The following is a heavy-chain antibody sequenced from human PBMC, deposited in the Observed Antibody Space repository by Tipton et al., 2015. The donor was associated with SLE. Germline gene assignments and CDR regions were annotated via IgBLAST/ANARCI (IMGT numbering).Heavy chain of an antibody. CDR2: IYHSGRT. CDR3: GRHKTATRAFDF. CDR1: GYSISSGYY. J-gene: IGHJ3*01. Sequence: TLSLTCAVSGYSISSGYYWGWIRQPPGKGLEWIGSIYHSGRTYYNPSLKSRVTISVDTSKNQFSLRLTSVTAADTAVYYCGRHKTATRAFDFWGQGTLVTVSS. V-gene: IGHV4-38-2*01. D-gene: IGHD1-1*01.